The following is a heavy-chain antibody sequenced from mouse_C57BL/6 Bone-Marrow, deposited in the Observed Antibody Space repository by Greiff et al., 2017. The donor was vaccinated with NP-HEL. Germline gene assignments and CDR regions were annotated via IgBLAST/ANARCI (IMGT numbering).Heavy chain of an antibody. D-gene: IGHD2-4*01. CDR3: ARMRLRRDYAMDY. CDR2: INPGSGGT. CDR1: GYAFTNYL. V-gene: IGHV1-54*01. Sequence: QVQLQQSGAELVRPGTSVKVSCKASGYAFTNYLIEWVKQRPGQGLEWIGVINPGSGGTNYNEKFKGKATLTADKSYSTAYMQLSSLTSEDSAVYFCARMRLRRDYAMDYWGQGTSVTVSS. J-gene: IGHJ4*01.